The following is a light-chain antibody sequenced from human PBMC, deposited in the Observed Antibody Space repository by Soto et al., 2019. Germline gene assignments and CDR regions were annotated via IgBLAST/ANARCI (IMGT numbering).Light chain of an antibody. Sequence: DIELTQSPGTLSLSTGDRATLSCRASQSVSSSYLAWYQQKPGQAPRLLIYGASRRATGIPDRFSGSGSGTEFNFTISRLAPDDFAVYYCKPYGMSPTWTFGQGTKVEIK. CDR3: KPYGMSPTWT. V-gene: IGKV3-20*01. J-gene: IGKJ1*01. CDR2: GAS. CDR1: QSVSSSY.